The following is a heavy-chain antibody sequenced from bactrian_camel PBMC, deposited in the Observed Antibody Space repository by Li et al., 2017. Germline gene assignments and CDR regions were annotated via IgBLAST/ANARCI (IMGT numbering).Heavy chain of an antibody. Sequence: HVQLVESGGDLVRPGGSLRLPCAASGHTYTIDVMAWFRQTPGKEREGVAGIDDDGSAHYVDTVKGRFTISKDNAKNTLYLQMNSLKPEDTALYYCAANPYNGCLGRDVTEYRYWGQGTQVTVS. J-gene: IGHJ4*01. CDR3: AANPYNGCLGRDVTEYRY. D-gene: IGHD3*01. CDR2: IDDDGSA. V-gene: IGHV3S53*01. CDR1: GHTYTIDV.